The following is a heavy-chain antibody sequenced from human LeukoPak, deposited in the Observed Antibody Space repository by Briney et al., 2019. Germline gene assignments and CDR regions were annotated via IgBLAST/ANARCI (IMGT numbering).Heavy chain of an antibody. CDR1: GFTFSGYA. V-gene: IGHV3-30-3*01. CDR3: ARADYDYVWGSYRLFDY. CDR2: ISYDGSNK. D-gene: IGHD3-16*02. J-gene: IGHJ4*02. Sequence: PGGSLRLSCAASGFTFSGYAMHWVRQAPGKGLEWVAVISYDGSNKYYADSVKGRFTISRDNSKNTLYLQMNSLRAEDTAVYYCARADYDYVWGSYRLFDYWGQGTLVTVSS.